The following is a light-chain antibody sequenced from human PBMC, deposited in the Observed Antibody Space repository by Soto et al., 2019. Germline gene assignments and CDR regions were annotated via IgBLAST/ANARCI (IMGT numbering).Light chain of an antibody. CDR3: QPYNNWPLT. J-gene: IGKJ4*01. CDR1: QSISSW. V-gene: IGKV1-5*01. CDR2: DAS. Sequence: DIQMTQSPSTLSGSVVDRVTITCRASQSISSWLAWYQQKPGKAPKLLIYDASSLESGVPSRFSGSRSGPEFTLTINSLQSEDFAIYYCQPYNNWPLTFGGGTKVDIK.